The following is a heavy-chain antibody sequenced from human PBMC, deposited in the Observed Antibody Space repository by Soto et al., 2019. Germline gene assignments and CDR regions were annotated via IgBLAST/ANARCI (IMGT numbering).Heavy chain of an antibody. CDR3: ASQERLAAARTYYYYGMDV. CDR2: IIPIFGKA. V-gene: IGHV1-69*06. Sequence: QVQLVQSGAEVEKPGSSVKVSCKASGGTFSSYAISWVRQAPGQGLEWMGGIIPIFGKANYAQKFQGRVTITADKSTSTAYMELSSLRSEDTAVYYCASQERLAAARTYYYYGMDVWGQGTTVTVSS. J-gene: IGHJ6*02. CDR1: GGTFSSYA. D-gene: IGHD6-13*01.